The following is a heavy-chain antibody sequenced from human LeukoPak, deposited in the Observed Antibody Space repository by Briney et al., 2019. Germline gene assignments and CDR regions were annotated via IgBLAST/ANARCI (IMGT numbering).Heavy chain of an antibody. V-gene: IGHV1-18*01. D-gene: IGHD3-16*02. CDR1: GYTFTSYG. CDR2: INAYNGNT. CDR3: ARDSLVGRLGELSLPFEACDI. Sequence: APVKVSCKPSGYTFTSYGISLVPQSPGHGPEWMGWINAYNGNTYYAQKLQGRVTRTSDTSTSTAYMELRRLSSDDTAVYYCARDSLVGRLGELSLPFEACDIWGQGTMVTVSS. J-gene: IGHJ3*02.